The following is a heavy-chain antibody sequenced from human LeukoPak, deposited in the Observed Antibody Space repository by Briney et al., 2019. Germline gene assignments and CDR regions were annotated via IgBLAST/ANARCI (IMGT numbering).Heavy chain of an antibody. V-gene: IGHV1-58*01. CDR1: GFTFTSSA. J-gene: IGHJ6*02. CDR3: AADRYSSSWDYYYYGMDV. Sequence: ASVKVSCKAFGFTFTSSAVQWVRQARGQRLEWIGWIVVGSGNTNYAQKFQERVTITRDMSTSTAYMELSSLRSEDTAVYYCAADRYSSSWDYYYYGMDVWGQGTTVTVSS. D-gene: IGHD6-13*01. CDR2: IVVGSGNT.